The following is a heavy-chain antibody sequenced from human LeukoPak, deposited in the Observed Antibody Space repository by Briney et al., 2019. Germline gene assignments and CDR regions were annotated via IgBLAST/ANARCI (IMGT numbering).Heavy chain of an antibody. CDR2: IWYDGSNK. J-gene: IGHJ5*02. CDR1: GFTFRSYG. V-gene: IGHV3-33*06. D-gene: IGHD4-17*01. Sequence: PGGSLRLSCAASGFTFRSYGMHWVRQAPGKGLEWVAVIWYDGSNKYYADSVKRRFTISRDNSKNTLYLQMSSLRAEDTAVYYCAKDTDYGDYVTWFDPWGQGTLVIVSS. CDR3: AKDTDYGDYVTWFDP.